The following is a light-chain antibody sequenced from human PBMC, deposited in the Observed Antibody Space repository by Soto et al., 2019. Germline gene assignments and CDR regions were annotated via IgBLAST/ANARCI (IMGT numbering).Light chain of an antibody. CDR3: SSYTSSSTVV. CDR2: DVT. V-gene: IGLV2-14*03. CDR1: SRDVGGYNY. Sequence: QSVLTQPASVSGSPGQSITISCTGTSRDVGGYNYVSWYQHHPGEAPKLIIYDVTNRPSGVSNRFSGSKSGNTASLTISGLQAEDEADYYCSSYTSSSTVVFGGGTKLTVL. J-gene: IGLJ2*01.